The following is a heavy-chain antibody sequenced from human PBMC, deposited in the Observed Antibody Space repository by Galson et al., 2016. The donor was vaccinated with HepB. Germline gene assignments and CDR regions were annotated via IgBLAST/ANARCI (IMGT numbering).Heavy chain of an antibody. Sequence: SLRLSCAASGFTFSSYSPNWVRQAPGKGLEWVSYISIGSSRIYYADSVKGRFTISRDNAKNSLFLQMNSLRDEDTAVYFCVGDRDGQRHMVHGEYWGQGTLVPGSS. J-gene: IGHJ4*02. CDR1: GFTFSSYS. V-gene: IGHV3-48*02. CDR2: ISIGSSRI. D-gene: IGHD3-10*01. CDR3: VGDRDGQRHMVHGEY.